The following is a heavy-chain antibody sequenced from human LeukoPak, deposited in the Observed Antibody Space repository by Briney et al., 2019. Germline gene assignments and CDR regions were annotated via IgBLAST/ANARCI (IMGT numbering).Heavy chain of an antibody. Sequence: PSETLSLTCTVSGGSISSGGYYWSWIRQHPGKGLEWIGYIYYSGSTYYNPSLKSRVTISLDRSKNHFSLKLTSVTAADTAVYYCARGYYYDSSGYPYWCFDLWGRGTLVTVSS. CDR3: ARGYYYDSSGYPYWCFDL. J-gene: IGHJ2*01. D-gene: IGHD3-22*01. CDR1: GGSISSGGYY. V-gene: IGHV4-31*03. CDR2: IYYSGST.